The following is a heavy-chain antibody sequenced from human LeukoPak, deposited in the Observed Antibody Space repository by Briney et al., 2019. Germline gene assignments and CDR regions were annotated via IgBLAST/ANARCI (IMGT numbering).Heavy chain of an antibody. CDR3: ARAAKQWLNVWSDP. V-gene: IGHV4-34*01. D-gene: IGHD6-19*01. CDR2: INLSGST. J-gene: IGHJ5*02. Sequence: PSETLSLTCAVYGGSFSGYYWSWIRQPPGKGLEWIGEINLSGSTNYNPSLKSRVTISLDTSKTQSPLKLSPVTPADTAVYYCARAAKQWLNVWSDPSGQGTLVTVSS. CDR1: GGSFSGYY.